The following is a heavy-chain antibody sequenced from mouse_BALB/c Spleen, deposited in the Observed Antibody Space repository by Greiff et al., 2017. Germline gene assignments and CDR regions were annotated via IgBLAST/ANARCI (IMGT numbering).Heavy chain of an antibody. CDR1: GYSFTGYF. Sequence: VQLQQSGPELVKPGASVKISCKASGYSFTGYFMNWVMQSHGKSLEWIGRINPYNGDTFYNQKFKGKATLTVDKSSSTAHMELRSLAAEDSAVYYCARRKDYYGSTSYAMDDWGQGTSVTVSS. CDR3: ARRKDYYGSTSYAMDD. CDR2: INPYNGDT. J-gene: IGHJ4*01. D-gene: IGHD1-1*01. V-gene: IGHV1-20*02.